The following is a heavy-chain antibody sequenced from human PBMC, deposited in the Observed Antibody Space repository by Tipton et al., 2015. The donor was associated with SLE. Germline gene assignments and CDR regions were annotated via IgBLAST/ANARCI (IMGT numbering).Heavy chain of an antibody. CDR1: GGSFSGYY. V-gene: IGHV4-34*09. D-gene: IGHD6-19*01. CDR2: IYYSGST. J-gene: IGHJ6*02. CDR3: ARGHSSSRTGYYYYGMDV. Sequence: TLSLTCAVYGGSFSGYYWSWIRQPPGKGLEWIGYIYYSGSTYYNPSLKSRVTISVDTSKNQFSLKLSSVTAADTAVYYCARGHSSSRTGYYYYGMDVWGQGTTVTVSS.